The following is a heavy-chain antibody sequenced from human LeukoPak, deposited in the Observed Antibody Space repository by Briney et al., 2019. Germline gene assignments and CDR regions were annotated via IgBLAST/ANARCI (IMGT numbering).Heavy chain of an antibody. V-gene: IGHV1-69*13. D-gene: IGHD3-22*01. J-gene: IGHJ4*02. Sequence: GASVKVSCKASGGTFSSYAISWVRQAPGQGLEWMGGIIPIFGTANYAQKFQGRVTITADESTSTAYMELSSLRSEDTAVYYCARALYYDSSGYLFDYWGQGTLVTVSS. CDR1: GGTFSSYA. CDR3: ARALYYDSSGYLFDY. CDR2: IIPIFGTA.